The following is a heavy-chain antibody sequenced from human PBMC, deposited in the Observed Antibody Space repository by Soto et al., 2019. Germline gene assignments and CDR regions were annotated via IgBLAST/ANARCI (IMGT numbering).Heavy chain of an antibody. V-gene: IGHV3-64*02. CDR1: GFTFSSYN. CDR2: ISGSGDRT. Sequence: EVQLVESGEGLVQPGGSLRLSCAASGFTFSSYNIHWIRQAPGKGLELVSAISGSGDRTYYADSVKGRFTITRDNSKNTLWLQMASLSADAMAVYYCARARCSSGQCYYFDYWGRGALVSVSS. D-gene: IGHD2-15*01. J-gene: IGHJ4*02. CDR3: ARARCSSGQCYYFDY.